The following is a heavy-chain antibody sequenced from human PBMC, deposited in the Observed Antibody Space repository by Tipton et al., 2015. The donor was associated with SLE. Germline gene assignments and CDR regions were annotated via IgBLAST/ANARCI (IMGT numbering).Heavy chain of an antibody. D-gene: IGHD1-14*01. V-gene: IGHV4-34*01. CDR1: GGSFSGYY. J-gene: IGHJ4*02. Sequence: TLSLTCAVYGGSFSGYYWSWIRRPPGKGLEWIATMHHNGSTYYNPSLRSRVTISMDTSRNQFSLRLKSVTAADTAVYYCATGHFDYWGQGSLVTVSS. CDR3: ATGHFDY. CDR2: MHHNGST.